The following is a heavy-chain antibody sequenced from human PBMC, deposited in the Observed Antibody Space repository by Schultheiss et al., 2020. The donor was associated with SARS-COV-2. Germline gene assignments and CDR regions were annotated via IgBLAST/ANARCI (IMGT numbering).Heavy chain of an antibody. V-gene: IGHV3-30*03. D-gene: IGHD4-17*01. Sequence: GGSLRLSCAASGFTFSSYAMSWVRQAPGKGLEWVAVISYDGSNKYYADSVKGRFTISRDNSKNTLYLQMNSLRAEDTAVYYCARDDPTVTPFDYWGQGTLVTVSS. J-gene: IGHJ4*02. CDR1: GFTFSSYA. CDR2: ISYDGSNK. CDR3: ARDDPTVTPFDY.